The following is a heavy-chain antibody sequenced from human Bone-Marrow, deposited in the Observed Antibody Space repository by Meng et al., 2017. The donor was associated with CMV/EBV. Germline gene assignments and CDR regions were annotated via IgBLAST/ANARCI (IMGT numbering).Heavy chain of an antibody. CDR3: ARAVAGTEGANFAY. D-gene: IGHD6-19*01. J-gene: IGHJ4*02. CDR2: ISSSSSYI. Sequence: GESLKISCAASGFTFSSYSMNWVRQAPGKGLEWVSSISSSSSYIYYADSVKGRFTISRDNAKNSLYLQMNSLRAEDTAVYYCARAVAGTEGANFAYWGQGHLVHVVS. V-gene: IGHV3-21*01. CDR1: GFTFSSYS.